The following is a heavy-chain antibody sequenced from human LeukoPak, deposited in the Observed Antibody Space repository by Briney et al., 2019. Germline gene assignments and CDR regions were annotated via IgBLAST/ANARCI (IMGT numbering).Heavy chain of an antibody. V-gene: IGHV1-2*02. D-gene: IGHD6-13*01. Sequence: ASVKVSCKASGYTFTGYYMHWVRQAPGQGLEWMGWINPNSGGTNYAQKFQGRVTMTRDTSISTAYMELSRLRSDDTAVYYCARDLFSSSWYVIVYYYGMDVWGQGTTVTASS. CDR2: INPNSGGT. CDR3: ARDLFSSSWYVIVYYYGMDV. J-gene: IGHJ6*02. CDR1: GYTFTGYY.